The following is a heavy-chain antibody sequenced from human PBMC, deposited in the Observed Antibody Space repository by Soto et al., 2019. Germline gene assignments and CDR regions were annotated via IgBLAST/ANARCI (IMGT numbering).Heavy chain of an antibody. J-gene: IGHJ3*01. CDR1: GFTFSDYY. CDR2: INRSGITI. D-gene: IGHD2-15*01. CDR3: AREPGGGITDF. Sequence: QVQLVESGGGLVKPGGSLRLSCAASGFTFSDYYMSWISQAPGKGLEWVSYINRSGITIYYADSVKGRFTISRDSAKHSRYMQMNSLRAEDTAVYYCAREPGGGITDFWGQGTMVTVSS. V-gene: IGHV3-11*01.